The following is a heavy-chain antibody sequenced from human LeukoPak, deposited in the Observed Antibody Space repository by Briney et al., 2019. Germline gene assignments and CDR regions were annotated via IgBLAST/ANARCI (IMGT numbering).Heavy chain of an antibody. CDR2: IYYSGST. CDR1: GGSISSYY. V-gene: IGHV4-59*01. J-gene: IGHJ4*02. CDR3: ARVTGYVMEDYFGY. Sequence: PSETLSLTCTVSGGSISSYYWSWIRQPPGRGLEWIGYIYYSGSTNYNPSLKSRVTISVDTSKNQFSLRLSSVTAADTAVYYCARVTGYVMEDYFGYWGQGTLVTVSS. D-gene: IGHD6-13*01.